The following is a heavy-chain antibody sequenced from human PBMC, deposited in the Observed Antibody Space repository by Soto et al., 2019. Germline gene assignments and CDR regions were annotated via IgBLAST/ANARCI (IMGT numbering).Heavy chain of an antibody. CDR2: INSDGSST. Sequence: PGGSLRLSCAASGFTFSSYWMHWVRQAPGKGLVWVSRINSDGSSTSYADSVKGRFTISRDNSKNTLYLQMNSLRAEDTAVYYCAREYPDIVVVVAGPGGMDVWGQGTTVTVS. V-gene: IGHV3-74*01. CDR1: GFTFSSYW. CDR3: AREYPDIVVVVAGPGGMDV. D-gene: IGHD2-15*01. J-gene: IGHJ6*02.